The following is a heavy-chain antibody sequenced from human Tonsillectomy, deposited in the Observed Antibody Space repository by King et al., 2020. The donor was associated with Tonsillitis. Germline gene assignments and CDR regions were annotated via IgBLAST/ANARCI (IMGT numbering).Heavy chain of an antibody. D-gene: IGHD2-15*01. Sequence: VQLVQSGAEVKKPGSSVKVSCTASGGIFSSYAISWVRQAPGQGLEWLGGIIPTLGTTNYVQKFQGRVTISADESTSTAYMELSSLRSEDTAVYYWAGDGLVVADTTYYYGMDVWGQGTTVTVSS. CDR1: GGIFSSYA. CDR2: IIPTLGTT. J-gene: IGHJ6*02. CDR3: AGDGLVVADTTYYYGMDV. V-gene: IGHV1-69*01.